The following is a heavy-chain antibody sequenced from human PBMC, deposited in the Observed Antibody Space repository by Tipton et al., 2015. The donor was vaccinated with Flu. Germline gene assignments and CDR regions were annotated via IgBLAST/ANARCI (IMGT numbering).Heavy chain of an antibody. V-gene: IGHV1-18*01. CDR2: IGAYNGNT. Sequence: QLVQSGAEVKKPGASVKVSCKASGYTFTSYGISWVRQAPGQGLEWMGWIGAYNGNTNYAQKLQGRVTMTTDTSTSTAYMELRSLRSDDTAGYYCATSTIVGVVSPLNYWGQGTLVTGSS. J-gene: IGHJ4*02. CDR1: GYTFTSYG. CDR3: ATSTIVGVVSPLNY. D-gene: IGHD3-3*01.